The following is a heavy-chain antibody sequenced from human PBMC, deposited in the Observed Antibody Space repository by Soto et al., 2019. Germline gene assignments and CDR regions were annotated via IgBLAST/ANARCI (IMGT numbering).Heavy chain of an antibody. J-gene: IGHJ4*02. CDR1: GFTFSSYW. V-gene: IGHV3-7*01. D-gene: IGHD4-17*01. CDR2: IKQDGSEK. CDR3: ARRPGRATVTTDY. Sequence: GGSLRLSCAASGFTFSSYWMSWVRQAPGKGLEWVANIKQDGSEKYYVDSVKGRFTISRDNAKNSLYLQMNSLRVEDTAVYYCARRPGRATVTTDYWGQGTLVTVSS.